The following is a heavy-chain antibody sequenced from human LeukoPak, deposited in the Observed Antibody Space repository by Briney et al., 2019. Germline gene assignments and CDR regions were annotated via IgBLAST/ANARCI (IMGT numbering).Heavy chain of an antibody. Sequence: PSETLSLTCTVSGGSISSGTYYWGWIRQPPGKGLEWIGSIYYSGNTYYSPSLKSRVAISVDTSKNQFSLKLTSVSAADTAVYYCARRVHSSSWSSYFDYWGQETLVTVSS. CDR1: GGSISSGTYY. CDR3: ARRVHSSSWSSYFDY. D-gene: IGHD6-13*01. V-gene: IGHV4-39*01. J-gene: IGHJ4*02. CDR2: IYYSGNT.